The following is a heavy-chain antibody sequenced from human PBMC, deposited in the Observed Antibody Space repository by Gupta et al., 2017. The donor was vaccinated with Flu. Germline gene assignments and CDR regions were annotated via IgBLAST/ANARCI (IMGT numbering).Heavy chain of an antibody. V-gene: IGHV1-46*01. CDR2: IGPNGKT. CDR3: ARERLTGGNYHYGMDV. CDR1: GFIFTNSY. Sequence: QVQLVQSGAEVKKPGASVKVSCKASGFIFTNSYIHWVRQAPGQGLEWMGIIGPNGKTIYAQSFQGTVTMTRDTSTKTAYMELTSLRSDDTAVYYCARERLTGGNYHYGMDVWGQGTTVTVSS. D-gene: IGHD3-16*02. J-gene: IGHJ6*02.